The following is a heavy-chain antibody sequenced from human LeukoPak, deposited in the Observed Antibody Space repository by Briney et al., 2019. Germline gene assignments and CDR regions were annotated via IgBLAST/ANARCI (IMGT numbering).Heavy chain of an antibody. Sequence: SETLSLTCTVSGGSISSYYWSWIRQSPGKGLEWIGNIHYSGSTNQTPSLKSRVTISVDTSKNQFSLKLSSVTAADTAVYYCARFKRAGGWSYFDYWGQGTLVTVSS. V-gene: IGHV4-59*01. CDR3: ARFKRAGGWSYFDY. CDR1: GGSISSYY. CDR2: IHYSGST. D-gene: IGHD6-19*01. J-gene: IGHJ4*02.